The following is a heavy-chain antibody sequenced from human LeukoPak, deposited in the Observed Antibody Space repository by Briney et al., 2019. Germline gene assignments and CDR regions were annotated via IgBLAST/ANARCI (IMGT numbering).Heavy chain of an antibody. CDR3: AKGPADSSGYYYVNVAEYFQH. Sequence: PGGSLRLSCAASGFTFSSYAMSWVRQAPGKGLEWVSAISGSGGSTYYADSVKGRFTISRDNSKNTLYLQMNSLGAEDTAVYYCAKGPADSSGYYYVNVAEYFQHWGQGTLVTVSS. CDR2: ISGSGGST. J-gene: IGHJ1*01. V-gene: IGHV3-23*01. CDR1: GFTFSSYA. D-gene: IGHD3-22*01.